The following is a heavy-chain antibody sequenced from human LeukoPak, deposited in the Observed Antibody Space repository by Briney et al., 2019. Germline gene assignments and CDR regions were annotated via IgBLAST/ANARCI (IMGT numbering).Heavy chain of an antibody. Sequence: GGSLRLSCAASGFTVSSNEMSWVRQAPGKGLEWVSSISGGSTYYADSVKGRFTISRDNSKNTLYLQMNSLRAEDTAVYYCAKSPIAVAGIPNYYYYMDVWGKGTTVTISS. CDR1: GFTVSSNE. J-gene: IGHJ6*03. CDR2: ISGGST. CDR3: AKSPIAVAGIPNYYYYMDV. D-gene: IGHD6-19*01. V-gene: IGHV3-38-3*01.